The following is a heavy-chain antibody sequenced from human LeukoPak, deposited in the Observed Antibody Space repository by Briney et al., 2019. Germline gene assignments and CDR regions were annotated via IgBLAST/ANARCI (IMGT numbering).Heavy chain of an antibody. Sequence: GASVKVSCKASGYTFTSYGISWVRQAPGQGLEWMGWISAYNGNTNYAQKLQGRVTMTTDTSTSTAYMELRSLRCDIMAVYSAAWSIAARYLVGYWGQGTLGTVSS. V-gene: IGHV1-18*03. D-gene: IGHD6-6*01. CDR1: GYTFTSYG. J-gene: IGHJ4*02. CDR2: ISAYNGNT. CDR3: AWSIAARYLVGY.